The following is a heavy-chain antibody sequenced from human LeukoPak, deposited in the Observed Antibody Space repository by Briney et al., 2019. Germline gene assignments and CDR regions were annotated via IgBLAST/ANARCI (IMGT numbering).Heavy chain of an antibody. CDR3: AKDSIGVVGHFDY. CDR1: GFTVSSNY. V-gene: IGHV3-66*01. J-gene: IGHJ4*02. Sequence: GGSLRLSCTASGFTVSSNYMSWVRQAPGKGLEWVSVIYSGGSSYYADSVKGRFTISRDNSKNTVYLQMNSLRAEDTAVYYCAKDSIGVVGHFDYWGQGTLVTVSS. CDR2: IYSGGSS. D-gene: IGHD6-19*01.